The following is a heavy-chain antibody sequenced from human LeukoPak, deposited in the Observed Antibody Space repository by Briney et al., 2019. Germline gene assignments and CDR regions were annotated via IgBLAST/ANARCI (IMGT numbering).Heavy chain of an antibody. J-gene: IGHJ4*02. CDR2: ISAYNGNT. V-gene: IGHV1-18*01. Sequence: ASVKVSCKASGYSFTSRGISCVRQAPGQGLEWMGWISAYNGNTKYAQKLQGRVTMTTDTSTSTAYMELGSLRSDDTAAYYCARVPDDVLAALSFDFWGQGTLVTVSS. CDR1: GYSFTSRG. D-gene: IGHD3-9*01. CDR3: ARVPDDVLAALSFDF.